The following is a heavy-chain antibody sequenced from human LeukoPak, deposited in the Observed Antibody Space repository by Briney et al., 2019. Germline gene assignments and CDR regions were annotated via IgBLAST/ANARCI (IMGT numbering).Heavy chain of an antibody. CDR1: GYSFTSYW. CDR2: SYPGDSDT. J-gene: IGHJ4*02. D-gene: IGHD3-22*01. V-gene: IGHV5-51*01. Sequence: GESLKISCKGSGYSFTSYWIGWVRQMPVKGLEWMGISYPGDSDTRYSPSFQGQVTISADKSITTAYLQWSSLKASDTAMYYCARWTFYYDSSGYYPFDYWGQGTLVTVSS. CDR3: ARWTFYYDSSGYYPFDY.